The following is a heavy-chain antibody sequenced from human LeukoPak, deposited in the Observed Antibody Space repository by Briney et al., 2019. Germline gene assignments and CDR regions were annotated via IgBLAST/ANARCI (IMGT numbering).Heavy chain of an antibody. Sequence: PGGSLRLSCAASGFTFSIYAMSWVRQAPGKGLEWVSAISGSGGSTYYADSVKGRFTISRDNSKNTLYLQMNSLRADDTAVYYCASSRYSGSHSEFDYWGQGTLVTVSS. CDR2: ISGSGGST. D-gene: IGHD1-26*01. V-gene: IGHV3-23*01. J-gene: IGHJ4*02. CDR1: GFTFSIYA. CDR3: ASSRYSGSHSEFDY.